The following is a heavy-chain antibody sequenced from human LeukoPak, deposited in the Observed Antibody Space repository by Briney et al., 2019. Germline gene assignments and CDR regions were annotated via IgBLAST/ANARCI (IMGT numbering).Heavy chain of an antibody. Sequence: SETLSLTCAASGDSISSPYYWAWIRQSPERGLEWIASLHHKGTTFLNPSLKSRVAISRDTSKEQFSLNLISVTAADTAVYYCARASFDDGSFGYWGQGILVTVSS. CDR2: LHHKGTT. CDR3: ARASFDDGSFGY. J-gene: IGHJ4*02. D-gene: IGHD1-26*01. CDR1: GDSISSPYY. V-gene: IGHV4-38-2*01.